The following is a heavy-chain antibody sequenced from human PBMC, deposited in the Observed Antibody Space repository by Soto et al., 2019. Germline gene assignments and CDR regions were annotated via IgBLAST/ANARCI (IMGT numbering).Heavy chain of an antibody. D-gene: IGHD3-22*01. Sequence: PSETLSLTCTVSGGSISSGGYYWSWIRQHPGKGLEWIGYIYYSGSTYYNPSLKSRVTISVDTSKNQFSLKLSSVTAADTAVYYCARERRASGYYDSSGASYYFDYWGQGTLVTVSS. CDR2: IYYSGST. CDR3: ARERRASGYYDSSGASYYFDY. CDR1: GGSISSGGYY. V-gene: IGHV4-31*03. J-gene: IGHJ4*02.